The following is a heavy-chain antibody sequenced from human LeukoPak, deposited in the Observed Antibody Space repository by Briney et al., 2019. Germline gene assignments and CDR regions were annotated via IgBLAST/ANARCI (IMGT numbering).Heavy chain of an antibody. CDR2: IDPKSGGT. CDR3: ARDPATSYYLDS. J-gene: IGHJ4*02. CDR1: GYTFTAYY. V-gene: IGHV1-2*02. Sequence: ASVKVSCKASGYTFTAYYLHWVRQAPGQGLEWMGWIDPKSGGTKIAQKSQGRVTMTRDTSMSTVYMELYSLTSDDTAVYSCARDPATSYYLDSWGQGILVTVSS.